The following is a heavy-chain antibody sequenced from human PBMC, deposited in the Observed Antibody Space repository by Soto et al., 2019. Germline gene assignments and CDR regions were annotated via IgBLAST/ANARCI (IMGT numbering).Heavy chain of an antibody. Sequence: QVQLQESGPGLVKPSETLSLTCTVSGGSISSYYWSWIRQPPGKGLEWIGYIYYSGSTNYNPSLKSRVTISVDTSKNQFSLKLSSVTAADTAVYYCARVSAYYDFWSGYYTGGWFDPWGQGTLVTVSS. J-gene: IGHJ5*02. D-gene: IGHD3-3*01. CDR1: GGSISSYY. CDR3: ARVSAYYDFWSGYYTGGWFDP. V-gene: IGHV4-59*01. CDR2: IYYSGST.